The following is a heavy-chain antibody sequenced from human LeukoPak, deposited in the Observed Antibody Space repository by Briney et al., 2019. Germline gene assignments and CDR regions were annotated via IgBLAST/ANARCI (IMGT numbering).Heavy chain of an antibody. D-gene: IGHD3-3*01. Sequence: TPSETLSLTCTVSARSISSTTYYCGWIHQPPGKGWEGIGSVYYRRNTYYNPSLKSRVTISVVTSKSQFSLRLNSVTAADTSVYYCARLWSGLRPPDYWGQGTLVTVSS. J-gene: IGHJ4*02. V-gene: IGHV4-39*01. CDR2: VYYRRNT. CDR1: ARSISSTTYY. CDR3: ARLWSGLRPPDY.